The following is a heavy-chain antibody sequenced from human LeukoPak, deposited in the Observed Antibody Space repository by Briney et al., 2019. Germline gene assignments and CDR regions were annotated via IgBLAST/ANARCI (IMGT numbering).Heavy chain of an antibody. CDR2: VYNSGGT. J-gene: IGHJ1*01. V-gene: IGHV4-30-4*01. CDR3: ARYEYARSDNTGLRYFHH. CDR1: GDSISSGAYA. Sequence: SETLSLTCTVSGDSISSGAYAWTWIRQSPGKGLEWIGYVYNSGGTHYNSSLKSRLSISADMSQNKFSLNLSSVTAADTAVYYCARYEYARSDNTGLRYFHHWGQGTLVTVSS. D-gene: IGHD3-16*01.